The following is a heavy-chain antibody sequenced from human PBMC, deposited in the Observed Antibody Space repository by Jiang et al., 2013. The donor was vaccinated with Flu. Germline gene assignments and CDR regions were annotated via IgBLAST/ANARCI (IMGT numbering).Heavy chain of an antibody. D-gene: IGHD4-23*01. CDR1: GGSISSSSYY. CDR2: IYYSGST. CDR3: ARGVSGNLDY. V-gene: IGHV4-39*07. Sequence: SGGSISSSSYYWGWIRQPPGKGLEWIGSIYYSGSTYYNPSLKSRVTISVDTSKNQFSLKLSSVTAADTAVYYCARGVSGNLDYWGQGTLVTVSS. J-gene: IGHJ4*02.